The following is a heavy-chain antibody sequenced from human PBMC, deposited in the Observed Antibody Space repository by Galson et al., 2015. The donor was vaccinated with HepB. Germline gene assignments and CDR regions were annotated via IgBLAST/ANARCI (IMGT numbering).Heavy chain of an antibody. CDR1: GVVFSSYA. CDR3: AKDLVDDGGWFDP. V-gene: IGHV3-23*01. CDR2: ISGSGGST. D-gene: IGHD3-10*01. Sequence: SLRLSCAASGVVFSSYALSCGGQAPGKGLEWGSAISGSGGSTYDADSVKGRFTISRDNSKNTLYLQMNSLRAEDTAVYYCAKDLVDDGGWFDPWGQGTLVTVSS. J-gene: IGHJ5*02.